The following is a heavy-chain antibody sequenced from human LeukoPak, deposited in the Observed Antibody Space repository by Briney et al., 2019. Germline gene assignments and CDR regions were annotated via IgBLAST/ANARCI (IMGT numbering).Heavy chain of an antibody. Sequence: ASLNVSSKPSGYTFTSYGISWVRQPPEPMLKLKIWINPDTRNTKYAQKLQGRVTMNTDTSASTGYLDLRSLRSDDTDVYYCARNRDCSSTSCLLEVIYYYYGMDVWGQGTTVTVSS. CDR3: ARNRDCSSTSCLLEVIYYYYGMDV. CDR1: GYTFTSYG. CDR2: INPDTRNT. V-gene: IGHV1-18*01. D-gene: IGHD2-2*01. J-gene: IGHJ6*02.